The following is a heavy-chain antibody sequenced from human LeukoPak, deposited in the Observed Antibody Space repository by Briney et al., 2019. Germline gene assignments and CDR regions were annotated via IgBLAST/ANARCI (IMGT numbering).Heavy chain of an antibody. CDR1: GFTFSNYG. CDR3: ARDRNAFAY. Sequence: GGSLTLSCAASGFTFSNYGMHWVRQAPGKGLEWVAVLTFDGVDENYADSVKRRFTVFRDNSKNTLYLQMNTLRSEDTAVYYCARDRNAFAYWGPGTLVTVSS. D-gene: IGHD4-4*01. J-gene: IGHJ4*02. CDR2: LTFDGVDE. V-gene: IGHV3-30*03.